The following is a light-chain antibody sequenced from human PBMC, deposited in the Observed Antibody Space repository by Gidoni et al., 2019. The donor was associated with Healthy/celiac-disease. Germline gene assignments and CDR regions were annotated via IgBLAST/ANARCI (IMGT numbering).Light chain of an antibody. Sequence: DIQMTQSHSTLSASVGDRVTITCRASQSTSSWLAWYQQKTGIVPKFLIYDASSLESGVPSRFSGSGSGTEFTLTISSLQPDDFATYYCQQYNSYPWTFGQGTKVEIK. CDR2: DAS. CDR3: QQYNSYPWT. J-gene: IGKJ1*01. V-gene: IGKV1-5*01. CDR1: QSTSSW.